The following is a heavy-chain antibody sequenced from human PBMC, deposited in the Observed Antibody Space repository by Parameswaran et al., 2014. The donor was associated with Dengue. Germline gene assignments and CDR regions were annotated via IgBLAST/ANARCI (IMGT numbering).Heavy chain of an antibody. D-gene: IGHD2-15*01. J-gene: IGHJ6*02. CDR2: IFYTGST. Sequence: VRQAPGKGLEWIGSIFYTGSTFYNPSLESRVTVSVDTSKNQFSLKLSSVTAADTAVYYCARRETPLVGGYYNFDMDVWGQGTTVTVSS. V-gene: IGHV4-39*01. CDR3: ARRETPLVGGYYNFDMDV.